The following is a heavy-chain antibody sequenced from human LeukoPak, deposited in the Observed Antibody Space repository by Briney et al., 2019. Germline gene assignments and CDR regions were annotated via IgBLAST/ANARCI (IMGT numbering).Heavy chain of an antibody. J-gene: IGHJ4*02. Sequence: GRSLRLSCAASGFTFSSYGMHWVRQAPGKGLEWVAVIWYGGSNKYYADSVKGRFTISRDNSKNTLYLQMNSLRAEDTAVYYCAKEGYDILFDYWGQGTLVTVSS. CDR1: GFTFSSYG. CDR2: IWYGGSNK. D-gene: IGHD3-9*01. CDR3: AKEGYDILFDY. V-gene: IGHV3-30*18.